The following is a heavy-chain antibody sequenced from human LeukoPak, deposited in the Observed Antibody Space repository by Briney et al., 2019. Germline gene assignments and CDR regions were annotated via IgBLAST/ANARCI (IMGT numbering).Heavy chain of an antibody. Sequence: PGGSLRLSCAASGFTFDDYGMSWVRQAPGKGLEWVSIIYSDGNTYYADSVKGRFTISRDDSKNTLYLQMNSLRAEDTAVYYCARDFFYYDSGRGSILWGQGTLVTVSS. CDR2: IYSDGNT. CDR3: ARDFFYYDSGRGSIL. J-gene: IGHJ4*02. V-gene: IGHV3-53*01. CDR1: GFTFDDYG. D-gene: IGHD3-10*01.